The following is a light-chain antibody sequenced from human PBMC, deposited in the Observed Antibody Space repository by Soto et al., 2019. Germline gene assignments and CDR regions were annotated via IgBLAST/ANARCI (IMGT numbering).Light chain of an antibody. V-gene: IGKV3-11*01. CDR1: QSVTTY. CDR2: DVS. CDR3: QQRSNWPPGYT. Sequence: ETVLTQSPATLSLSPGERAILSCRASQSVTTYLAWYQQKPGQAPRLLIYDVSNRAAGIPARFSGSGSGTDFTLTIGSLEPEDFAVYYCQQRSNWPPGYTFGQGTKLEIK. J-gene: IGKJ2*01.